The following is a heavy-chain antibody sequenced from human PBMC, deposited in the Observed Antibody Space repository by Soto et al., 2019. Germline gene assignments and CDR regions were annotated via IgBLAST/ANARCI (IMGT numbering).Heavy chain of an antibody. Sequence: SETLSLTCTVSGGSISSYYWSWIRQPPGKGLEWIGYIYYSGSTNYNPSLKSRVTISLDTSKNQFSLKLSSVTAADTAVYYCARADYDFWSGYYKGLDYWGQGTLVTVSS. CDR3: ARADYDFWSGYYKGLDY. CDR1: GGSISSYY. J-gene: IGHJ4*02. CDR2: IYYSGST. D-gene: IGHD3-3*01. V-gene: IGHV4-59*01.